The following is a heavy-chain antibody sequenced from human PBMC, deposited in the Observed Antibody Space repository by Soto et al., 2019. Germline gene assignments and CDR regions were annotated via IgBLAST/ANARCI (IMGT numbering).Heavy chain of an antibody. V-gene: IGHV3-74*01. CDR1: GLTLSNFW. CDR3: ARGGRYRENYYFGMDV. CDR2: INSDGRST. J-gene: IGHJ6*02. D-gene: IGHD1-26*01. Sequence: EVQLVESGGGLFQPGGSLRLSCAASGLTLSNFWMHWVRQAPGKGLEWVSRINSDGRSTSYVDSVKGRFTISRDNANNTLYLEMNSLRAEDTAVYFCARGGRYRENYYFGMDVWGQGTTVTVSS.